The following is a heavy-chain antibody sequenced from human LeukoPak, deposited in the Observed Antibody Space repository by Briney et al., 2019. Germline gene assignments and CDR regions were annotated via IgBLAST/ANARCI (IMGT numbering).Heavy chain of an antibody. J-gene: IGHJ4*02. D-gene: IGHD3-22*01. V-gene: IGHV3-23*01. CDR2: ISASGGNS. Sequence: GGSLRLSCEASGFTFSDSAMSWVRQASGRGLEWVSLISASGGNSYYADSVKGRFTISRDNAKNSLYLQMSSLRAEDTAVYYCASFYDSTGRDYWGQGTLVTVSS. CDR1: GFTFSDSA. CDR3: ASFYDSTGRDY.